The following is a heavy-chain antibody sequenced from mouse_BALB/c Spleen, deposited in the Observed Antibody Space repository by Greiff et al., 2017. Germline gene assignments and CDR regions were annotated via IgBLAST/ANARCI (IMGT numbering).Heavy chain of an antibody. CDR1: GFPFSSYA. V-gene: IGHV5-6-5*01. J-gene: IGHJ4*01. D-gene: IGHD2-4*01. Sequence: DVMLVESGGGLVKPGGSLKLSCAASGFPFSSYAMSWVRQTPEKRLEWVASISSGGSTYYPDSVKGRFTISRDNARNILYLQMSSLRSEDTAMYYCARDDYDLYYAMDYWGQGTSVTVSS. CDR2: ISSGGST. CDR3: ARDDYDLYYAMDY.